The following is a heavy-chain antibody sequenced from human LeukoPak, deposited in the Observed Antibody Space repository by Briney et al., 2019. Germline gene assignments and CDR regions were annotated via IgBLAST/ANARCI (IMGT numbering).Heavy chain of an antibody. Sequence: QSGGSLRLSCAASGFTFSSYAMSWIRQAPGEGLEWVSAITGGGGSTYHAESVKGRFTISRDNSKNTLYLQMNSLRAEDTAVYYVTYDYGDYLTWVYWGQGTLVTVSS. CDR1: GFTFSSYA. CDR3: TYDYGDYLTWVY. CDR2: ITGGGGST. V-gene: IGHV3-23*01. D-gene: IGHD4-17*01. J-gene: IGHJ4*02.